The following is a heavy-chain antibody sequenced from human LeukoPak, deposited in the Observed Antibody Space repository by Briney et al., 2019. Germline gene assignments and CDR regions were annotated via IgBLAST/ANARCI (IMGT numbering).Heavy chain of an antibody. CDR3: ARVQGSGYEVDAFDI. J-gene: IGHJ3*02. CDR2: INPNSGGT. V-gene: IGHV1-2*04. CDR1: GYTFTGYY. D-gene: IGHD5-12*01. Sequence: GASVKVSCKASGYTFTGYYMHWVRQAPGQGLEWMGWINPNSGGTNYAQKFQGWVTMTRDTSISTAYMELSRLRSDDTAVYYCARVQGSGYEVDAFDIWGQGTMVTVSS.